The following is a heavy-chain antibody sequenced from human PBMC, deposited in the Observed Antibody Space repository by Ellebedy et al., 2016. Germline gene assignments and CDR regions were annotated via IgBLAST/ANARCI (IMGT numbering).Heavy chain of an antibody. CDR3: ARAWGWDLPLFDY. Sequence: GSLRLSXTVSAYSISSGNYWAWIRQPPGKGLEWIGSIFHNGITYYNPSLKSRGTISVDTSKNQFSLKLRSVTAADTAVYYCARAWGWDLPLFDYWGQGTLVTVSS. D-gene: IGHD1-26*01. J-gene: IGHJ4*02. CDR2: IFHNGIT. V-gene: IGHV4-38-2*02. CDR1: AYSISSGNY.